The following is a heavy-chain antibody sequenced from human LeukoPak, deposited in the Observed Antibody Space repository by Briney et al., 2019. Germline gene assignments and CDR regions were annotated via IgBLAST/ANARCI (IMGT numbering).Heavy chain of an antibody. CDR1: GYSISSGYY. J-gene: IGHJ4*02. D-gene: IGHD6-19*01. Sequence: SETLSLTCTVSGYSISSGYYWGWIRQPPGKGLEWIGSIYHSGSTYYNPSLKSRVTISVDTSKNQFSLKLSSVTAADTAVYYCARFGSWYSSGWYGDYWGQGTLVTVSS. V-gene: IGHV4-38-2*02. CDR2: IYHSGST. CDR3: ARFGSWYSSGWYGDY.